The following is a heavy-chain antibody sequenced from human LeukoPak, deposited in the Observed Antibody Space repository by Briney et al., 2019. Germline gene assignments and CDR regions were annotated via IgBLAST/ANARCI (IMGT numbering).Heavy chain of an antibody. V-gene: IGHV5-51*01. CDR2: IYPSDSDT. Sequence: GESLKISCKGSGCSFTSYWIGWVRQMPGKGLEWMGIIYPSDSDTRYSPSFQSQVTISADKSITTAYLQWSSLKASDTAMYYCARKASAFDIWGQGTMVTVSS. CDR1: GCSFTSYW. CDR3: ARKASAFDI. J-gene: IGHJ3*02.